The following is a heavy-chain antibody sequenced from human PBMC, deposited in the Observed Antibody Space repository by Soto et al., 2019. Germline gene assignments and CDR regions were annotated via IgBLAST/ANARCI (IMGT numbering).Heavy chain of an antibody. V-gene: IGHV4-59*01. CDR3: VRDGAATGSVYLDY. Sequence: SETLSLTCTVSGGSISSYYWSWIRQPPGKGLEWIGYIYYSGSTNYNPSLKSRVTISVDTSKNQFSLKVSSVTAADTAVYYCVRDGAATGSVYLDYWGQGTLVTVSS. D-gene: IGHD6-13*01. CDR2: IYYSGST. CDR1: GGSISSYY. J-gene: IGHJ4*02.